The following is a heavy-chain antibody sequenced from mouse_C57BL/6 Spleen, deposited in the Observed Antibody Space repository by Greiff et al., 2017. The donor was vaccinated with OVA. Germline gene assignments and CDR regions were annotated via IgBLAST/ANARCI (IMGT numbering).Heavy chain of an antibody. D-gene: IGHD1-1*01. V-gene: IGHV1-47*01. Sequence: VQLQESGAELVKPGASVKMSCKASGYTFTTYPIEWMKQNHGKSLEWIGNFHPYNDDTKYNEKFKGKATLTVEKSSSTVYLELSRLTSDDSAVYYCARGAFGYYYGSSYDYAMDYWGQGTSVTVSS. CDR1: GYTFTTYP. J-gene: IGHJ4*01. CDR2: FHPYNDDT. CDR3: ARGAFGYYYGSSYDYAMDY.